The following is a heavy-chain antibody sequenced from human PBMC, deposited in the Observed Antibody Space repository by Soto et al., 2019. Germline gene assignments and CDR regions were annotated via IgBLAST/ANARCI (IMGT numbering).Heavy chain of an antibody. CDR2: INHSGST. D-gene: IGHD3-10*01. Sequence: TLSLTCAVYGGSFSGYYWSWIRQPPGKGMEWIGEINHSGSTNYNPSLKSRGTISVDTSKNQFSLKLSSVTAADTDVDYCAXXXXXYYXSXSYYGPKKQNWFDPWRQGTLVTVS. CDR3: AXXXXXYYXSXSYYGPKKQNWFDP. J-gene: IGHJ5*02. CDR1: GGSFSGYY. V-gene: IGHV4-34*01.